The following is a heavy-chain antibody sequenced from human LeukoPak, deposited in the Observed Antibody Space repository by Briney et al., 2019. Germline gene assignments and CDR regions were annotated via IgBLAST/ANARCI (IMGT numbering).Heavy chain of an antibody. CDR1: GFTFSSYA. D-gene: IGHD6-19*01. CDR2: ISGSGGTT. Sequence: PGGSLRLSCAASGFTFSSYAMSWVRQAPGKGLEWVSAISGSGGTTYYADSVKGRFTISRDNSKNTLFLQMKSLRAEDTAVYYCAKGYSSGWATFDYWGQGTLVTVSS. V-gene: IGHV3-23*01. J-gene: IGHJ4*02. CDR3: AKGYSSGWATFDY.